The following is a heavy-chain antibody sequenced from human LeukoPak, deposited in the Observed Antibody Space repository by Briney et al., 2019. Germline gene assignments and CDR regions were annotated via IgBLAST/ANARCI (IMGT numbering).Heavy chain of an antibody. J-gene: IGHJ4*02. CDR3: AKDAFLVRGVMDFDY. V-gene: IGHV3-48*04. D-gene: IGHD3-10*01. Sequence: PGGSLRLSCAASGFTFSSYSMNWVRQAPGKGLEWVSYISSSSSTIYYADSVKGRFTISRDNAKNSLYLQMNSLRAEDTAVYYCAKDAFLVRGVMDFDYWGQGTLVTVSS. CDR2: ISSSSSTI. CDR1: GFTFSSYS.